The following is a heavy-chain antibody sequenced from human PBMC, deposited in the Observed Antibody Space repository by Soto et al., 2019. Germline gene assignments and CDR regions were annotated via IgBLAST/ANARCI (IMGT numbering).Heavy chain of an antibody. CDR1: GGSISSGGYY. CDR2: IYYSGST. J-gene: IGHJ3*02. V-gene: IGHV4-31*03. Sequence: SETLSLTCTVSGGSISSGGYYWSWIRQHPGKGLEWIGYIYYSGSTYYNPSLKSRVTISVDTSKNQFSLKLSSVTAADTAVYYCARDGGGYDAFDIWGQGTMVTV. CDR3: ARDGGGYDAFDI. D-gene: IGHD5-12*01.